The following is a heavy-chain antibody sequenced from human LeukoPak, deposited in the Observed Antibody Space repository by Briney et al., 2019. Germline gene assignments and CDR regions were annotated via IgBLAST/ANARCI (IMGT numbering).Heavy chain of an antibody. J-gene: IGHJ3*02. CDR1: GFTFSDYY. V-gene: IGHV3-11*01. Sequence: GGSLRLSCAASGFTFSDYYMSWIRQAPGKGLEWVSYISSSGSTIYYADSVKGRFTISRDNAKNSLYLQMNSLRAEDTAVYYCARVAVAGTEAFDIWGQGTMVTVSS. CDR3: ARVAVAGTEAFDI. D-gene: IGHD6-19*01. CDR2: ISSSGSTI.